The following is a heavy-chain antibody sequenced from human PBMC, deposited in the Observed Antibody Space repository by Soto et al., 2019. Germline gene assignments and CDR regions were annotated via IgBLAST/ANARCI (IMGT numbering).Heavy chain of an antibody. V-gene: IGHV4-4*02. Sequence: SETLSLTXAVSGGSFTSNNWWTWVRQPPGQGLEWIGEIYRTGSTNYNPSLKSRVTISLDKFENQFSLKVTSLTAADTAVYYCASRDPGTSVDYWGQGTLVTVSS. J-gene: IGHJ4*02. CDR2: IYRTGST. CDR1: GGSFTSNNW. CDR3: ASRDPGTSVDY. D-gene: IGHD1-7*01.